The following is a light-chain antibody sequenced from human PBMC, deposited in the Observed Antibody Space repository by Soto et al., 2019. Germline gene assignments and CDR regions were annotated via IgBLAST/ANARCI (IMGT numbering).Light chain of an antibody. CDR3: QQRSVWPLT. Sequence: EIVLTQFPATLSLSPGDGATLSCRASQSVSSYLAWYQQRRGQAPRLLIYDSSNMATGIPARFSGSGSGTDVSLIISSLEPEDFAVYYCQQRSVWPLTFGGGTRVEIK. CDR2: DSS. J-gene: IGKJ4*01. CDR1: QSVSSY. V-gene: IGKV3-11*01.